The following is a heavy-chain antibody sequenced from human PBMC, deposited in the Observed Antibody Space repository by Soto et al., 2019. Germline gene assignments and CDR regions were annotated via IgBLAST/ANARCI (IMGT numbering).Heavy chain of an antibody. V-gene: IGHV3-23*01. D-gene: IGHD2-15*01. Sequence: GGSLRLSCAASGFTFSTYAMSWVRQAPGKGLEWVSATSVSGGSTFYADSVKGRFTISRDNSKNTLYLQMNSLRAEDTAIYYCAKGAGYCSGGSCYSPLDVWGQGTTVTVSS. CDR2: TSVSGGST. CDR1: GFTFSTYA. J-gene: IGHJ6*02. CDR3: AKGAGYCSGGSCYSPLDV.